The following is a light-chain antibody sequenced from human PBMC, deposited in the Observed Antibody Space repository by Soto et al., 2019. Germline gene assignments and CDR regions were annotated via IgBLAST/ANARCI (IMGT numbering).Light chain of an antibody. CDR2: AVS. J-gene: IGLJ1*01. CDR1: SSDVGAYIF. V-gene: IGLV2-14*01. Sequence: QSALTQPASVSGSPGQSITISCTGTSSDVGAYIFVSWYQQHPGKVPKLMIYAVSSRPSGVSQRFSGSKSGNTASLTISGLQAEDEADYYCCSFTGGGTYVFGTGTKLTVL. CDR3: CSFTGGGTYV.